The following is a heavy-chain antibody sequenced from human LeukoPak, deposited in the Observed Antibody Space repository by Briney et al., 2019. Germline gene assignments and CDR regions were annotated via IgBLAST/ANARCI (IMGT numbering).Heavy chain of an antibody. CDR3: ARDREGSGWYYFDY. CDR1: GFTFDDYA. D-gene: IGHD6-19*01. CDR2: INWNSGSI. J-gene: IGHJ4*02. Sequence: GGSLRLSCAASGFTFDDYAMHWVRQAPGKGLEWVSGINWNSGSIAYADSVKGRFTISRDDAKNSLYLQMNSLRAEDTAVYYCARDREGSGWYYFDYWGQGTLVTVSS. V-gene: IGHV3-9*01.